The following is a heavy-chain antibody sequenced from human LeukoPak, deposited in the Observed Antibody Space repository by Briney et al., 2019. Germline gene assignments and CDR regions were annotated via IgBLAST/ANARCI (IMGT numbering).Heavy chain of an antibody. CDR3: ARDHSSSSWMDAFEI. J-gene: IGHJ3*02. CDR1: GGSISSYY. CDR2: IYTTGTA. V-gene: IGHV4-4*07. Sequence: SETLSLTRTVSGGSISSYYWSWIRQPPGKGPEWIGRIYTTGTADYNPSLKGRVFLSVDTSMNQFSLKVTSVTAADTAVYYCARDHSSSSWMDAFEIWGPGMKVIVSS. D-gene: IGHD6-6*01.